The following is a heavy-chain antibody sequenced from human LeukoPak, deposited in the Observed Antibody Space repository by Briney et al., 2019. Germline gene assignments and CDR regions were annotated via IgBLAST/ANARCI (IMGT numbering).Heavy chain of an antibody. CDR2: ISWDGGST. J-gene: IGHJ6*02. Sequence: GGSLRLSCAASGFTFDDYAMHWVRQAPGKGLEWVSLISWDGGSTYYADSVKGRFTISRDNSKNSLYLQMNSLRAEDTALYHCAKGHSSSWRQRANYYYYYGMDVWGQGTTVTVSS. D-gene: IGHD6-13*01. CDR1: GFTFDDYA. CDR3: AKGHSSSWRQRANYYYYYGMDV. V-gene: IGHV3-43D*03.